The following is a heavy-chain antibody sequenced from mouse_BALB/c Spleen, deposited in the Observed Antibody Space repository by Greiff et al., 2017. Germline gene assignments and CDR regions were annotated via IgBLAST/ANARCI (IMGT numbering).Heavy chain of an antibody. D-gene: IGHD1-1*01. CDR1: GYSITSGYY. CDR2: ISYDGSN. V-gene: IGHV3-6*02. CDR3: ARDYYGSSPWFAY. Sequence: VQLKESGPGLVKPSQSLSLTCSVTGYSITSGYYWNWIRQFPGNKLEWMGYISYDGSNNYNSSLKNRISITRDTSKNQFFLKLNSVTTEDTATYYCARDYYGSSPWFAYWGQGTLVTVSA. J-gene: IGHJ3*01.